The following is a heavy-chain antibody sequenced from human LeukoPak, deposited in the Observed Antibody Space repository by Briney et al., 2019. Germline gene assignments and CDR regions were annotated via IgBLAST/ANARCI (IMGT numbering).Heavy chain of an antibody. CDR2: IRANGET. CDR3: AREEHYRRYFAL. V-gene: IGHV3-23*01. D-gene: IGHD3-16*02. CDR1: GFTFSNYA. Sequence: PGGSLRLSCAASGFTFSNYAMSWVRQAPGQGLEWVSSIRANGETFYADSVKGRFTISRDNSKNTLYLQMNSLRAEDTAVYFCAREEHYRRYFALWGRGTLVTVSS. J-gene: IGHJ2*01.